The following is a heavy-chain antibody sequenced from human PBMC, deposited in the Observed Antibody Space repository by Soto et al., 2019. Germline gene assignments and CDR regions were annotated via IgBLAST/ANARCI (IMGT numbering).Heavy chain of an antibody. V-gene: IGHV1-69*06. CDR3: VKDRMAYNSVWDPFDI. Sequence: GASVKVSCKASGGPFSSYAISWVRQAPGQGLEWMGGIIPIFGTANYAQKFQGRVTSTADKSTSTAYMELSSLRAEDTAVYYCVKDRMAYNSVWDPFDIWGQGTMVTVSS. J-gene: IGHJ3*02. D-gene: IGHD1-20*01. CDR2: IIPIFGTA. CDR1: GGPFSSYA.